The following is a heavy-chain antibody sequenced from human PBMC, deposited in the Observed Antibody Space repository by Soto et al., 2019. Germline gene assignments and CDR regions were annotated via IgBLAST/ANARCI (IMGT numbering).Heavy chain of an antibody. J-gene: IGHJ4*02. CDR1: GGSISGHS. D-gene: IGHD5-12*01. V-gene: IGHV4-4*07. Sequence: SETLSLTCTVSGGSISGHSWIWIRQPAGRGLEWIGHIYPSGSTSYNPSLRSRVTMSLDTSNNQTFLNLTSVTAADTAVFYCVRGRSYSVYDFWGPGILVTVSS. CDR2: IYPSGST. CDR3: VRGRSYSVYDF.